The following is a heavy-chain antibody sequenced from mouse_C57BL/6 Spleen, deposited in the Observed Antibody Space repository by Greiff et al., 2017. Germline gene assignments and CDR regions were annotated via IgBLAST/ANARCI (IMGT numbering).Heavy chain of an antibody. CDR1: GYSITSGYY. CDR3: TGDRGAY. CDR2: ISYDGSN. D-gene: IGHD3-1*01. Sequence: DVKLQESGPGLVKPSQSLSLTCSVTGYSITSGYYWYWIRQFPRNQLELMGYISYDGSNNYHPSLKNRISITRDTSKNQLFLMWKSVTTEDTATYYYTGDRGAYWGQGTLVTVSA. J-gene: IGHJ3*01. V-gene: IGHV3-6*01.